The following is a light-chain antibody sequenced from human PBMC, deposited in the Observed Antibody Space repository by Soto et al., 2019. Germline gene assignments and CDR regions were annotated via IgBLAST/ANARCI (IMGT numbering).Light chain of an antibody. CDR3: SSYASSSPFV. CDR2: DVS. J-gene: IGLJ1*01. V-gene: IGLV2-14*01. Sequence: LTKPAYVSGVDREWLTISCTKTGSDVGGYKYVSWYQQLPGKAPKLMIYDVSYRPSGVSDRFSGSKSGNTASLIISGLQAEDEADYYCSSYASSSPFVFGTGTKVTVL. CDR1: GSDVGGYKY.